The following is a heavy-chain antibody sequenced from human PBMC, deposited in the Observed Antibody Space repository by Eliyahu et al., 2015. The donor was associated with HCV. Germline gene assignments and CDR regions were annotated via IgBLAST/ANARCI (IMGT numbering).Heavy chain of an antibody. CDR1: GFTFSGSA. Sequence: EVQLVESGGGLVQPGGSLKLSCAASGFTFSGSAMHWVRQASGKGLEWVGRIRSKANSYATAYAASVKGRFTISRDDSKNTAYLQMNSLKTEDTAVYYCTRPYGDKPASPTNYWGQGTLVTVSS. V-gene: IGHV3-73*01. CDR3: TRPYGDKPASPTNY. CDR2: IRSKANSYAT. D-gene: IGHD4-17*01. J-gene: IGHJ4*02.